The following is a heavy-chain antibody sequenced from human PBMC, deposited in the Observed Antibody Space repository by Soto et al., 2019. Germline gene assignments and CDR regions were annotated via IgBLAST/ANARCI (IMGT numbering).Heavy chain of an antibody. Sequence: EVQLVESGGGLVQPGGSLRLSCADSEFTFSSYSVNWVRQAPGKGLEWVSYISSSSSTIYYADSVKGRFTISRDNAKNSLYLQMNSLRAEDTAVYYCARDFPYSSGWYNAFDIWGQGTMVTVSS. CDR3: ARDFPYSSGWYNAFDI. CDR2: ISSSSSTI. D-gene: IGHD6-19*01. V-gene: IGHV3-48*01. CDR1: EFTFSSYS. J-gene: IGHJ3*02.